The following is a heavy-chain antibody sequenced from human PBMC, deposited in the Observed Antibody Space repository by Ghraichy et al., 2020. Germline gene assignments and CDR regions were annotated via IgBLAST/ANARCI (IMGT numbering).Heavy chain of an antibody. V-gene: IGHV3-7*04. J-gene: IGHJ4*02. CDR3: ARASPDLVRAGIDY. CDR1: GFTFSRYW. CDR2: IKQDEGEK. D-gene: IGHD4-23*01. Sequence: GESLNISCVASGFTFSRYWMSWVRQAPGKGLEWVANIKQDEGEKYYVDSVKGRFTISRDNAKNSLYLQMNSLRIEDTAVYYCARASPDLVRAGIDYWGQGTLVTVSS.